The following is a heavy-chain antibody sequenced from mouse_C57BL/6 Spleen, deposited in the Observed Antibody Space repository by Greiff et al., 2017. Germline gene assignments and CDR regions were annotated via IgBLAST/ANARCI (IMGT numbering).Heavy chain of an antibody. V-gene: IGHV1-39*01. CDR2: LNPNYGTT. D-gene: IGHD2-1*01. Sequence: EVQLQPSGPELVKPGASVKISCKASGYSFTDYNLNWVKPSNGKSLEWIGVLNPNYGTTSSNQKFKVKATLTVDQSSSTAYMQLNSLTSEDSAVYYCARSGGNYPFNCWGQGTTLTGSS. J-gene: IGHJ2*01. CDR1: GYSFTDYN. CDR3: ARSGGNYPFNC.